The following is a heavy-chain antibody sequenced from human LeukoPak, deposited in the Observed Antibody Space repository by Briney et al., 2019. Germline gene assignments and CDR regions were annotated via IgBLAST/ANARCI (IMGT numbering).Heavy chain of an antibody. Sequence: GGSLRLSCAASGFTFSGSAMHWVRQASGKGLEWVGRIRSKANSYATAYAASVKGRFTISRDDSKNTAYLQMNSLKTEDAAVYYCTRLAAAGPLFDYWGQGTLVTVSS. V-gene: IGHV3-73*01. J-gene: IGHJ4*02. D-gene: IGHD6-13*01. CDR3: TRLAAAGPLFDY. CDR1: GFTFSGSA. CDR2: IRSKANSYAT.